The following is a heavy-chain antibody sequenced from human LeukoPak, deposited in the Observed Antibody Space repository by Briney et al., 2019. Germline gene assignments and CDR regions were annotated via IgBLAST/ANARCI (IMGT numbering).Heavy chain of an antibody. J-gene: IGHJ4*02. CDR3: ARRMVRGFPVK. V-gene: IGHV4-34*01. CDR2: INHSGST. Sequence: SETLSLTCAAYGGTFSGYYRSWIRQPPGKGLEWIGEINHSGSTNYNPSLKSGVTISVDTSKNQFSLKLSSVTAADTAVYYCARRMVRGFPVKWGQGTLVTVPS. D-gene: IGHD3-10*01. CDR1: GGTFSGYY.